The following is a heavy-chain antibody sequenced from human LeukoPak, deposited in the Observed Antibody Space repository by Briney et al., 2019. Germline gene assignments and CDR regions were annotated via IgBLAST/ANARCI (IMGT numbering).Heavy chain of an antibody. Sequence: PSETLSLTCVVYGGSFSGYHWSWIRQPPGEGLEWIGEINHSGSTNYNPSLKSRVSISVDTSKNQFSLKLPSVTAADTAVYYYARRDGRIIMVRGVITAAQPFDYWGQGTLVTVSS. CDR3: ARRDGRIIMVRGVITAAQPFDY. CDR1: GGSFSGYH. J-gene: IGHJ4*02. D-gene: IGHD3-10*01. CDR2: INHSGST. V-gene: IGHV4-34*01.